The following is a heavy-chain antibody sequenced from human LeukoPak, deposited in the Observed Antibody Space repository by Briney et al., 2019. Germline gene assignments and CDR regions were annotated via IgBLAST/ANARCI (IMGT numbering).Heavy chain of an antibody. CDR2: ISSSGSTI. Sequence: PGGSLRLSCAASGFTFSSYEMNWVRHAPGKGLERVSYISSSGSTIYYADSVKVRFTISRDNAKNSLYLQMNSLRAEYTAVYYCARDFSFGSGWSKSNAFDIWGQGTMVTVSS. CDR1: GFTFSSYE. CDR3: ARDFSFGSGWSKSNAFDI. J-gene: IGHJ3*02. V-gene: IGHV3-48*03. D-gene: IGHD6-19*01.